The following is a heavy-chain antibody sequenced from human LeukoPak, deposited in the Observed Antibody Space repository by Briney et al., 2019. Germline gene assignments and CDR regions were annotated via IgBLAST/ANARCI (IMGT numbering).Heavy chain of an antibody. CDR2: INPNSGGT. Sequence: ASVKVSCKASGYTFTGYYMRWVRQAPGQGLEWMGWINPNSGGTNYAQKFQGRVTMTRDTSISTAYMELSRLRSDDTAVDYCARSIDTSLYYYYGMDVWGQGTTVTVSS. CDR1: GYTFTGYY. CDR3: ARSIDTSLYYYYGMDV. V-gene: IGHV1-2*02. J-gene: IGHJ6*02. D-gene: IGHD2-2*01.